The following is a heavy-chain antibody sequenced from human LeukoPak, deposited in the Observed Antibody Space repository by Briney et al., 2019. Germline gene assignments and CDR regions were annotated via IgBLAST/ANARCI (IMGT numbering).Heavy chain of an antibody. CDR1: GYTFTGYY. J-gene: IGHJ4*02. CDR2: INPNSGGT. Sequence: GASVKVSCKASGYTFTGYYMHWVRQAPGQGLEWIGWINPNSGGTNYAQKFQGRVTMTRDTSISTAYMELSRLRSDDTAVYYCARDQGYYGSESYYDWGQGTLVTVSS. V-gene: IGHV1-2*02. D-gene: IGHD3-10*01. CDR3: ARDQGYYGSESYYD.